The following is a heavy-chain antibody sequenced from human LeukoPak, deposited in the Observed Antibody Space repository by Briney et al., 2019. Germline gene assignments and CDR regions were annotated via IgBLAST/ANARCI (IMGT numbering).Heavy chain of an antibody. CDR1: GFTFSSYA. CDR2: ISGSGGST. D-gene: IGHD4-17*01. J-gene: IGHJ4*02. V-gene: IGHV3-23*01. CDR3: ARGNGDYAIHPDY. Sequence: PGGSLRLSCAASGFTFSSYAMSWVRQAPGKGLEWVSDISGSGGSTYYADSVKGRFTISRDNSKNTLYLQVDSLRADDTAVYYCARGNGDYAIHPDYWGQGTLVTVSS.